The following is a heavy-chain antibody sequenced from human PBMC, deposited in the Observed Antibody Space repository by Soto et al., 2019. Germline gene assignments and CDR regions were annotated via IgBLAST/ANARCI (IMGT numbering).Heavy chain of an antibody. CDR3: ARALWGGSAGPNFFDY. V-gene: IGHV4-30-4*01. J-gene: IGHJ4*02. CDR1: GGSISSGDYY. Sequence: SETLSLTCTVSGGSISSGDYYWSWIRQPPGKGLEWIGYIYYSGSTYYNPSLKSRVTISVDTSKNQFSLYLQMNTLRVEDTAVYYCARALWGGSAGPNFFDYWGQGTQVTVSS. D-gene: IGHD3-10*01. CDR2: IYYSGST.